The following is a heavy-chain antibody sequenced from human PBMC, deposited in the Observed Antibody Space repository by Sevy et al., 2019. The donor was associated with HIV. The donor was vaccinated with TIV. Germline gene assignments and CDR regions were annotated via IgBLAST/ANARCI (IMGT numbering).Heavy chain of an antibody. CDR3: ARGLYSSSWNYYYYGMDV. Sequence: QSQTLSLTCAISGDSVSSNSAAWNWIRQSPSRGLEWLGRTYYRSKWYNDYAVSVKSRITINPGTSKNQFSLQLNSVTPEDTAVYYCARGLYSSSWNYYYYGMDVWGQGTTVTVSS. CDR2: TYYRSKWYN. CDR1: GDSVSSNSAA. D-gene: IGHD6-13*01. V-gene: IGHV6-1*01. J-gene: IGHJ6*02.